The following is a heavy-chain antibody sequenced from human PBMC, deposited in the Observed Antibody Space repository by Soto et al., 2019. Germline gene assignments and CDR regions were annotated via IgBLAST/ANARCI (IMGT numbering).Heavy chain of an antibody. CDR1: GGSFSGYY. V-gene: IGHV4-34*01. J-gene: IGHJ4*02. Sequence: PSETLSLTCAVYGGSFSGYYWSWIRQPPGKGLEWIGEINHSGSTNYNPSLKSRVTISVDTSKNQFSLKLSSVTAADTALYYCARGRLVRSHGGPFDYWGQGTLVTVSS. D-gene: IGHD6-19*01. CDR2: INHSGST. CDR3: ARGRLVRSHGGPFDY.